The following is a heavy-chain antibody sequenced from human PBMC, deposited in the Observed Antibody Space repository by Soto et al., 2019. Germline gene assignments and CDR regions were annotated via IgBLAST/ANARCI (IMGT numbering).Heavy chain of an antibody. CDR3: ARDIAAAGTLHFDY. D-gene: IGHD6-13*01. CDR1: GYTFTSYG. Sequence: ASVKVSCKASGYTFTSYGISWVRQAPGQGLEWMGWISAYNGNTNYAQKLQGRVTMTTDTSTSTAYMELRSLRSDDTAVYYCARDIAAAGTLHFDYWGQGTLVTVSS. V-gene: IGHV1-18*01. J-gene: IGHJ4*02. CDR2: ISAYNGNT.